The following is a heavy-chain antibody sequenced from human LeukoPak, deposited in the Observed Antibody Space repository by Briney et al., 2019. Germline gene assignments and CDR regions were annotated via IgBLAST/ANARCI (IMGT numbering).Heavy chain of an antibody. J-gene: IGHJ4*02. CDR1: GGSISSSSYY. CDR2: IYYSGST. V-gene: IGHV4-39*01. Sequence: SETLSLTCTVSGGSISSSSYYWGWIRQPPGKGLEWIGSIYYSGSTYYNPSLKSRVTISVDTSKNQFSLKLSSVTAADTAVYYCATPLGYGDYLLDYWGQGTLVTVSS. CDR3: ATPLGYGDYLLDY. D-gene: IGHD4-17*01.